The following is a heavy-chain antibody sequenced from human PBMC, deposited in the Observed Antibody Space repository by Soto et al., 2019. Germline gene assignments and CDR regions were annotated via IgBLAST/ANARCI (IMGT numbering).Heavy chain of an antibody. V-gene: IGHV3-30*18. CDR1: GCTFSSYG. CDR3: AKGGLLWFGDPADY. Sequence: PGGSLRLSCAASGCTFSSYGMHWVRQAPGKGLEWVAVISYDGSNKYYADSVKGRFTISRDNSKNTLYLQMNSLRAEDTAVYYCAKGGLLWFGDPADYWGQGTLVTVSS. J-gene: IGHJ4*02. D-gene: IGHD3-10*01. CDR2: ISYDGSNK.